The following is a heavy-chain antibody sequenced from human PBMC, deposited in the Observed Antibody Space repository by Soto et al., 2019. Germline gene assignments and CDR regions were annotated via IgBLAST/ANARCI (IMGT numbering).Heavy chain of an antibody. V-gene: IGHV3-33*01. J-gene: IGHJ6*03. CDR2: IWYDGSNK. Sequence: GGSLRLSCAASGFTFSSYGMHWVRQAPGKGLEWVAVIWYDGSNKYYADSVKGRFTISRDNSKNTLYLQMNSLRAEDTAVYYCARGGPRNSNYVYYYYYMDVWGKGTTVTVSS. CDR3: ARGGPRNSNYVYYYYYMDV. D-gene: IGHD4-4*01. CDR1: GFTFSSYG.